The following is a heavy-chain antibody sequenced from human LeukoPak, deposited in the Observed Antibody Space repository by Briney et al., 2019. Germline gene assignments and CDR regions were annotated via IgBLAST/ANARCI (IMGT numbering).Heavy chain of an antibody. J-gene: IGHJ4*02. CDR3: ARDYLVGCTDTICYPIHY. V-gene: IGHV3-30*01. CDR1: GFTFGNHA. CDR2: ISYEASNK. D-gene: IGHD2-8*02. Sequence: GRSLRLSCAASGFTFGNHAMHWVRRAPGMGLEWVAVISYEASNKYYADSVKGRFTISRDNSKNMLYLQMNSLRAEDTAVYYCARDYLVGCTDTICYPIHYWGQGTLVTVSS.